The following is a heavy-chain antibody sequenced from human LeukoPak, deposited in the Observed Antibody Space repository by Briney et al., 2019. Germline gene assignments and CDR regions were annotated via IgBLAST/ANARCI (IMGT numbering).Heavy chain of an antibody. CDR3: AKTLLDYYDSSGFDY. CDR1: GFTFSSYA. J-gene: IGHJ4*02. Sequence: GGSLRLSCAASGFTFSSYAMSWVRQAPGKGLEWVSAISGSGGSTYYADSVKGRFTISRDNSKNTLYLQMNSLRAEDTAVYYCAKTLLDYYDSSGFDYWGQGTLVTVSS. CDR2: ISGSGGST. D-gene: IGHD3-22*01. V-gene: IGHV3-23*01.